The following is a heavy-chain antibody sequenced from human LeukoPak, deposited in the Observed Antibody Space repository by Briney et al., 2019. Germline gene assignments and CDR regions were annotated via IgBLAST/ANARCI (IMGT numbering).Heavy chain of an antibody. D-gene: IGHD5-12*01. CDR3: ARSGNSGYDSGGVGDYFDY. Sequence: ASVKVSCKASGYTFTSYYMHWVRQAPGQGLEWMGIINPSGGSTSYAQKFQGRVTMTRDMSTSTVYMELSSLRSEDTAVYYCARSGNSGYDSGGVGDYFDYWGQGTLVTVSS. CDR1: GYTFTSYY. V-gene: IGHV1-46*01. CDR2: INPSGGST. J-gene: IGHJ4*02.